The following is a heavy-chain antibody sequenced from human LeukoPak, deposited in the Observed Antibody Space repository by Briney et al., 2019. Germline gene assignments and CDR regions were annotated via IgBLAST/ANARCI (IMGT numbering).Heavy chain of an antibody. D-gene: IGHD6-19*01. Sequence: GGSLRLSCAASGFTFSTYTMTWVRQAPGKGLECVSGISGSGGRTQYADSVKGRFSISRDNSKNTLYLQMNSLRAEDTAVYYCARDSVAVAVVPYYFDYWGQGTLVTVSS. CDR2: ISGSGGRT. V-gene: IGHV3-23*01. J-gene: IGHJ4*02. CDR1: GFTFSTYT. CDR3: ARDSVAVAVVPYYFDY.